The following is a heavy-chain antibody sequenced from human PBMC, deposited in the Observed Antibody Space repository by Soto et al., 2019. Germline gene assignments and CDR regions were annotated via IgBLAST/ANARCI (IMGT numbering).Heavy chain of an antibody. V-gene: IGHV3-23*01. J-gene: IGHJ5*02. CDR3: ARSEEGYCTSGSCHAYWHDP. CDR2: ITGSGDRT. D-gene: IGHD2-2*01. Sequence: EVQLLESGGGLVQPGGSLRLSCAGSGFTFNTYAMSWVRQAPGEGLEWVSAITGSGDRTFYADSVKGRFTISRDNARKTLYLQTSSRRGADTAVYYCARSEEGYCTSGSCHAYWHDPGGQGHLVTPSS. CDR1: GFTFNTYA.